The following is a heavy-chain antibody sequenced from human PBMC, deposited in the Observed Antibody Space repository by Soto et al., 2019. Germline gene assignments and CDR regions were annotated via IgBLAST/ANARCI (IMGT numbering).Heavy chain of an antibody. CDR2: ISYDGSNK. CDR3: AVSFDY. V-gene: IGHV3-30*03. CDR1: GFTFSSYG. Sequence: QVQLVESGGGVVQPGRSLRLSCAASGFTFSSYGMHWVRQAPGKGLEWVAVISYDGSNKYYADSVKGRFTISRDNSKNTLYLQMNSLRAADTAVYYCAVSFDYWGQGTLVTVSS. J-gene: IGHJ4*02.